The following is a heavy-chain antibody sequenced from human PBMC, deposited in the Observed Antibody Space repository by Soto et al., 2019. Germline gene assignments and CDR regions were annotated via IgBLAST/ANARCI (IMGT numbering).Heavy chain of an antibody. D-gene: IGHD5-18*01. CDR1: GFTFSSYG. CDR2: IWFDGSNK. CDR3: ATGDTAMDVYYYGMDV. Sequence: PVGSLRLSCAASGFTFSSYGMHWVRQAPGKGLEWVAVIWFDGSNKYYADSVKGRFTIPRDNSKNTLYLQMNSLRAEDTAVYYCATGDTAMDVYYYGMDVWGQGTTVTVSS. V-gene: IGHV3-33*01. J-gene: IGHJ6*02.